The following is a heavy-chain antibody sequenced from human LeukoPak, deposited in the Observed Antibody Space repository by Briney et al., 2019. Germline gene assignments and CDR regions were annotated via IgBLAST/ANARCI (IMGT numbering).Heavy chain of an antibody. D-gene: IGHD4-17*01. V-gene: IGHV3-74*01. CDR2: INSDGSST. CDR1: GFTFSSYW. CDR3: ARVPDYGDYEVLIDY. J-gene: IGHJ4*02. Sequence: GGSLRLSCAASGFTFSSYWMHWVRQAPGKGLVWVSRINSDGSSTSYADSVKGRFTISRDNAKNTLYLQMNSLRAEDTAVYYCARVPDYGDYEVLIDYWGQGTLVTVSS.